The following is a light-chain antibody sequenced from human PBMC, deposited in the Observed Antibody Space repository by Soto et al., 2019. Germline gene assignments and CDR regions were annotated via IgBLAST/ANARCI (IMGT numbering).Light chain of an antibody. Sequence: EIVLTQSPATLSLSPGQRATLSCGASQAIGSYLAWYQQKPGQAPRLLIYDASNRATGVPARFSGSGSGTDFTLTISSLEPEDFAIYYCQQRSDWPITVGQGTRLEIK. V-gene: IGKV3-11*01. CDR1: QAIGSY. J-gene: IGKJ5*01. CDR3: QQRSDWPIT. CDR2: DAS.